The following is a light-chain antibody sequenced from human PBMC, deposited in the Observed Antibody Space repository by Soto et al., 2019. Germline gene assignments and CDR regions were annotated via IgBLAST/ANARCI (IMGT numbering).Light chain of an antibody. Sequence: DIQMTQFPSTLSASVGDRVTITCRASQSVDTWLAWYQQKPGKAPSLLSYRASSLESGVPSRFSGRGSGTKFTLTIRSLQPDDFATYYCQQYSNYPRTFDRGTKVEVK. CDR2: RAS. V-gene: IGKV1-5*03. CDR3: QQYSNYPRT. J-gene: IGKJ4*02. CDR1: QSVDTW.